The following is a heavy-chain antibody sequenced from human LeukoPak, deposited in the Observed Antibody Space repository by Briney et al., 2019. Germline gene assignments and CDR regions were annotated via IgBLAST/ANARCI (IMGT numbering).Heavy chain of an antibody. CDR3: AKDRKQCTSSSCYPAWFDP. J-gene: IGHJ5*02. Sequence: SETLSLTCTVSGGSISSGGYYWSWIRQHPGKGLEWIGYIYYSGSTYYNPSLKSRVTISVDTSKNQFSLKLNSVTAADTAVYYCAKDRKQCTSSSCYPAWFDPWGQGTLVTVSS. D-gene: IGHD2-2*01. CDR1: GGSISSGGYY. V-gene: IGHV4-31*03. CDR2: IYYSGST.